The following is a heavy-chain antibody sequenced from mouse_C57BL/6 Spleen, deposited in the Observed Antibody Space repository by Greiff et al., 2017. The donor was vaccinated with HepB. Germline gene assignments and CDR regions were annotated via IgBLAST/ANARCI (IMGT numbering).Heavy chain of an antibody. CDR1: GYTFTSYW. V-gene: IGHV1-64*01. CDR2: IHPNSGST. Sequence: QVQLQQPGAELVKPGASVKLSCKASGYTFTSYWMHWVKQRPGQGLEWIGMIHPNSGSTNYNEKFKSKATLTVDKSSSTAYMQLSSLTSEDSAVYYCARNNWDDGGFDYWGQGTTLTVSS. D-gene: IGHD4-1*01. J-gene: IGHJ2*01. CDR3: ARNNWDDGGFDY.